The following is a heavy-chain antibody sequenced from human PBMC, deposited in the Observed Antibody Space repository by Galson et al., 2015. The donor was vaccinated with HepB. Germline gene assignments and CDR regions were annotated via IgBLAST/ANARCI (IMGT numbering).Heavy chain of an antibody. Sequence: SLRLSCAASGFTFGDYAMSWVRQAPGKGLEWVGFIRSKAYGGTTEYAASVKGRFTISRDDSKSIAYLQINSLKTEDTAVYYCAREYYYGSGCAVYWGQGTLVTVSS. CDR3: AREYYYGSGCAVY. D-gene: IGHD3-10*01. CDR2: IRSKAYGGTT. J-gene: IGHJ4*02. CDR1: GFTFGDYA. V-gene: IGHV3-49*04.